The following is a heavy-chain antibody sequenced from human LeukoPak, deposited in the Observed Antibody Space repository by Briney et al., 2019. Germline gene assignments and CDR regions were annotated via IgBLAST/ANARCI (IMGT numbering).Heavy chain of an antibody. CDR2: INHSGST. Sequence: PSETLSLTCAVYGGSFSGYYWSWIRQPPGKGLEWIGEINHSGSTNYNPSLQSRVTISVDTSKNQFSLKLSSVTAADTAVYYCARREGYYDSSGTFDYWGQGTLVTVSS. D-gene: IGHD3-22*01. CDR1: GGSFSGYY. V-gene: IGHV4-34*01. J-gene: IGHJ4*02. CDR3: ARREGYYDSSGTFDY.